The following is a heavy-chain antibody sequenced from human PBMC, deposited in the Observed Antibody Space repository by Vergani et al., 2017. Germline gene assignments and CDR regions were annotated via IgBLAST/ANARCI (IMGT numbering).Heavy chain of an antibody. J-gene: IGHJ3*02. CDR3: AKDLNYDILTVYLGDAFDI. Sequence: EVQLLESGGGLVQPGGSLRLSCAASGFTFSSYDMSWVRQAPGKGLEWVSAISGSGGSTYYADSVKGRFTISRDNSKNTLYLQMNSLRAEDTAIYYCAKDLNYDILTVYLGDAFDIWGQGTMVTVSP. CDR1: GFTFSSYD. D-gene: IGHD3-9*01. CDR2: ISGSGGST. V-gene: IGHV3-23*01.